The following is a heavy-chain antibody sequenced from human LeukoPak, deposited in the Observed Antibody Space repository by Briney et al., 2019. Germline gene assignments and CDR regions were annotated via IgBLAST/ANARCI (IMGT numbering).Heavy chain of an antibody. CDR3: ARGSPSRNDY. V-gene: IGHV1-2*02. J-gene: IGHJ4*02. CDR2: INPNSGGT. CDR1: RYTFSGYY. D-gene: IGHD6-13*01. Sequence: GASVKVSCKASRYTFSGYYINWVRQAPGLGLEWMGWINPNSGGTNYAQKFQGRVTMTKDTSITTAHMELSRLRSDDTAVYYCARGSPSRNDYWGQGTLVTVSS.